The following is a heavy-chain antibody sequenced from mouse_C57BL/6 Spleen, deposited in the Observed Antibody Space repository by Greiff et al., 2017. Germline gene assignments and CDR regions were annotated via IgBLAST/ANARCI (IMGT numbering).Heavy chain of an antibody. V-gene: IGHV1-82*01. CDR2: IYPGDGDT. CDR3: ARVTTGGYFDY. Sequence: VKLMGSGPELVKPGASVKISCKASGYAFSSSWMNWVKQRPGKGLEWIGRIYPGDGDTNYNGKFKGKATLTADKSSSTAYMQLSSLTSEDSAVYFCARVTTGGYFDYWGQGTTLTVSS. J-gene: IGHJ2*01. D-gene: IGHD1-1*01. CDR1: GYAFSSSW.